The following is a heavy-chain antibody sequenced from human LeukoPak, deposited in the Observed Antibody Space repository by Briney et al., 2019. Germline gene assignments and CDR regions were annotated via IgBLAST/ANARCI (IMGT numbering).Heavy chain of an antibody. D-gene: IGHD6-19*01. J-gene: IGHJ4*02. Sequence: GGSLRLSCAAPGFTFSSYGMHWVRQAPGKGLEWVAVISYDGSNKYYADSVKGRFTISRDNSKNTLYLQMNSLRAEDTAVYYCAKDQASGWSALYYFDYWGQGTLVTVSS. CDR1: GFTFSSYG. CDR3: AKDQASGWSALYYFDY. V-gene: IGHV3-30*18. CDR2: ISYDGSNK.